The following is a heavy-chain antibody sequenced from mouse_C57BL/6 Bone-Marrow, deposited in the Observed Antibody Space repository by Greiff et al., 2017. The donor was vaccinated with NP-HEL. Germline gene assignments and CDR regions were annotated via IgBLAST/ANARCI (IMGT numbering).Heavy chain of an antibody. V-gene: IGHV1-82*01. CDR2: IYPGDGDT. CDR1: GYAFSSSW. J-gene: IGHJ2*01. CDR3: ARSRGLRQGGYFDY. Sequence: VHLVESGPELVKPGASVKISCKASGYAFSSSWMNWVKQRPGKGLEWIGRIYPGDGDTNYNGKFKGKATLTADKSSSTAYMQLSSLTSEDSAVYFCARSRGLRQGGYFDYWGQGTTLTVSS. D-gene: IGHD2-4*01.